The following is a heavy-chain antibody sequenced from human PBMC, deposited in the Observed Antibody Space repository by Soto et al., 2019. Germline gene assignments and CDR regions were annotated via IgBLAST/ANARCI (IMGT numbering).Heavy chain of an antibody. CDR2: IIPIYGTA. V-gene: IGHV1-69*01. CDR1: GGTFSSFT. J-gene: IGHJ6*02. D-gene: IGHD1-26*01. CDR3: AKDRRADWESYYYYAMDV. Sequence: QVQLVQSGAEVKNPGSSVKVSRKASGGTFSSFTISWVRQAPGQGLEWMGGIIPIYGTANYAQKFQGRVTITADASTRTAYMELSSLRSEDTAVYYCAKDRRADWESYYYYAMDVWGQGTTVTVSS.